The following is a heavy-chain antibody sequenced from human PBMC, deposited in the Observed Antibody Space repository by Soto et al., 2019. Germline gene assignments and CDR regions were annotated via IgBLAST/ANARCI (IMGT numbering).Heavy chain of an antibody. CDR3: AKDSGSSGSFDY. J-gene: IGHJ4*02. CDR2: ISYDGSNK. Sequence: PGGSLRLSCAASGFTFSSYGMHWVRQAPGKGLEWVAVISYDGSNKYYADSVRGRFTISRDNSKNTLYLQMNSLRAEDTAVYYCAKDSGSSGSFDYWGQGTLVTVSS. D-gene: IGHD6-19*01. V-gene: IGHV3-30*18. CDR1: GFTFSSYG.